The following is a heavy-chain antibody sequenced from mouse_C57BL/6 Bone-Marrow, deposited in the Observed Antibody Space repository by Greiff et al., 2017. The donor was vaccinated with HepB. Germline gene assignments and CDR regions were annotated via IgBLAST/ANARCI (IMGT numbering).Heavy chain of an antibody. CDR1: GSTFTSYG. CDR3: ARELYYYRAYFDY. V-gene: IGHV1-81*01. Sequence: VHLVESGAELARPGASVKLSCKASGSTFTSYGISWVKQRTGQGLEWIGEIYPRSGNTYYNEKFKGKATLTADKSSSTAYMELRSLTSEDSAVYFCARELYYYRAYFDYWGQVTTLTVSS. D-gene: IGHD1-1*01. CDR2: IYPRSGNT. J-gene: IGHJ2*01.